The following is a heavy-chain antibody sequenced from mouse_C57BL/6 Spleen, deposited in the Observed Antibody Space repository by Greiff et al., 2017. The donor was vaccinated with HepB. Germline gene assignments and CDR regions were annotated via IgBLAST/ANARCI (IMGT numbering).Heavy chain of an antibody. V-gene: IGHV1-4*01. CDR2: INPSSGYT. CDR3: ARNYYDYDGDYFDY. CDR1: GYTFTSYT. Sequence: QVQLKQSGAELARPGASVKMSCKASGYTFTSYTMHWVNQRPGQGLEWIGYINPSSGYTKYNQKFKDKATLTADKSSSTAYMQLSSLTSEDSAVYYCARNYYDYDGDYFDYWGQGTTLTVSS. D-gene: IGHD2-4*01. J-gene: IGHJ2*01.